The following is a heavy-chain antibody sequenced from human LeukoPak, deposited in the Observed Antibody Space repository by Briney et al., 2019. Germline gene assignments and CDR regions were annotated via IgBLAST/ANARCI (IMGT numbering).Heavy chain of an antibody. CDR1: GYTFTSCY. V-gene: IGHV1-46*01. D-gene: IGHD4-11*01. CDR3: ARDKGYSNPTNWFDP. J-gene: IGHJ5*02. Sequence: ASVKVPCKASGYTFTSCYMHWVRQAPGQGLEWMGIINPSGGSTSYAQKSQGRVTMTRDTSTSTVYMELSSLRSEDTAVYYCARDKGYSNPTNWFDPWGHGILVTVSS. CDR2: INPSGGST.